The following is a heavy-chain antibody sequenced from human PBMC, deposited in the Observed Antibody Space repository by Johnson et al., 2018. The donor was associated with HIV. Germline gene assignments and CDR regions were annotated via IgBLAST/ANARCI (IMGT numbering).Heavy chain of an antibody. V-gene: IGHV3-9*01. CDR2: ISWNSGSI. J-gene: IGHJ3*02. Sequence: VQLVESGGGVVQPGRSLRLSCAASGFTFSSYAMHWVRQAPGKGLEWVSGISWNSGSIGYADSVKGRFSISRDNAKNSLYLQMTSLRAEDTAVYYCAREARSERSAVAVSDAFDIWGQGTMVTVSS. CDR1: GFTFSSYA. D-gene: IGHD6-19*01. CDR3: AREARSERSAVAVSDAFDI.